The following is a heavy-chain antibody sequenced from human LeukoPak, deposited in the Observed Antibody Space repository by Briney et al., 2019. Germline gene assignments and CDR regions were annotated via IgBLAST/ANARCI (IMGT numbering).Heavy chain of an antibody. J-gene: IGHJ6*03. V-gene: IGHV3-30*04. CDR3: AKSGLDYSNYRRLGGFGYYYYMDV. CDR2: ISYDGSNK. Sequence: PGGSLRLSCAASGFTFSSYAMHWVRQAPGKGLEWVAVISYDGSNKYYADSVKGRFTISRDNSKNTLYLQMNSLRAEDTAVYYCAKSGLDYSNYRRLGGFGYYYYMDVWGKGTTVTVSS. D-gene: IGHD4-11*01. CDR1: GFTFSSYA.